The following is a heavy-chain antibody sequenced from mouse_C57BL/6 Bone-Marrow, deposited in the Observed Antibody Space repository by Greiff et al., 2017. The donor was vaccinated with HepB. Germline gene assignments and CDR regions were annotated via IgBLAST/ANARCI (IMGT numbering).Heavy chain of an antibody. CDR2: IYPRSGNT. J-gene: IGHJ4*01. V-gene: IGHV1-81*01. CDR1: GYTFTSYG. Sequence: QVQLQQSGAELARPGASVKLSCKASGYTFTSYGMRWVKQRTGQGLEWIGEIYPRSGNTYYNEKFKGKATLTAAKSSSTAYMELRSLTSEDSAVYFCADDPFYAMDYWGQGTPVTVSS. CDR3: ADDPFYAMDY. D-gene: IGHD2-3*01.